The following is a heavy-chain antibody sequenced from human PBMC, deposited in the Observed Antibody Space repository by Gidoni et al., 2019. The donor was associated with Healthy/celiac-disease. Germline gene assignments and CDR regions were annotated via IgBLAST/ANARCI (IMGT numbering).Heavy chain of an antibody. CDR3: GRQWYSSSWYPYYYYYGMDV. Sequence: QLQLQESGPGLVKPSETLTLTCTVSGGSISSSSYDWGWLRQPPGKGLEWIGSIYYSGRTSYNPSLKSRVTISVDTSKNQFSLKLSSVTAADTAVYYCGRQWYSSSWYPYYYYYGMDVWGQGTTVTVSS. CDR2: IYYSGRT. D-gene: IGHD6-13*01. J-gene: IGHJ6*02. CDR1: GGSISSSSYD. V-gene: IGHV4-39*01.